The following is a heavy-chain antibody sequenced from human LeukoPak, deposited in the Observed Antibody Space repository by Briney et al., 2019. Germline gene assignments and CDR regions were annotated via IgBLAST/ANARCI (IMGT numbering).Heavy chain of an antibody. J-gene: IGHJ4*02. Sequence: GGSLRLSCAASGFTFSRYAMNWVRQAPGKGLEWVSYINTDSSDIHYAASVKGRFTISRDNARNTLYLQLSTLRAEDSAVYYCARDTFHAGLIDSWGQGTLVTVSS. V-gene: IGHV3-21*05. CDR2: INTDSSDI. D-gene: IGHD2-21*01. CDR1: GFTFSRYA. CDR3: ARDTFHAGLIDS.